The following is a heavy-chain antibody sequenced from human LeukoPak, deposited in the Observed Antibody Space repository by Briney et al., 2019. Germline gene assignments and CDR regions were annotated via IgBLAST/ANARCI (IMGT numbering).Heavy chain of an antibody. D-gene: IGHD2-2*03. J-gene: IGHJ5*02. CDR3: ARHGYCSSTSCHVGWFDP. CDR1: GGSFSGYF. CDR2: INHSGST. V-gene: IGHV4-34*01. Sequence: SETLSHTCAVYGGSFSGYFWSWIRQPPGKGLEWIGEINHSGSTNYNPSLKSRVTISVDTSKNQFSLKLSSVTAADTAVYYCARHGYCSSTSCHVGWFDPWGQGTLVTVSS.